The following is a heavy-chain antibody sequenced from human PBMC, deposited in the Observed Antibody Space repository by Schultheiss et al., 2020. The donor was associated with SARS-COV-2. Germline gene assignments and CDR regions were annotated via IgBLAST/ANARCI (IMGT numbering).Heavy chain of an antibody. CDR2: INHSGST. D-gene: IGHD2-15*01. CDR3: AREKLVAATLYYYGMDV. V-gene: IGHV4-34*01. J-gene: IGHJ6*02. Sequence: SETLSLTCAVYGGSFSGYYWSWIRQPPGKGLEWIGEINHSGSTNYNPSLKSRVTISVDTSKNQFSLKLSSVTAADTAVYYCAREKLVAATLYYYGMDVWGQGTTVTVSS. CDR1: GGSFSGYY.